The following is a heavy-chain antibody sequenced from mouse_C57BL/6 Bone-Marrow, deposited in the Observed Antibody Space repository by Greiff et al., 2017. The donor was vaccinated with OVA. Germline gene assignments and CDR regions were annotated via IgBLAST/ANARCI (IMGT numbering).Heavy chain of an antibody. D-gene: IGHD3-2*02. J-gene: IGHJ4*01. Sequence: VQLQQPGAELVKPGASVKLSCKASGYTFTSYWMHWVKQRPGRGLEWIGRIDPNSGGTKYNEKFKSKATLTVDKPSSTAYMQRSSLTSEDSAVYDCARGDSSGYVGAMDYWGQGTSVTVSS. CDR2: IDPNSGGT. V-gene: IGHV1-72*01. CDR3: ARGDSSGYVGAMDY. CDR1: GYTFTSYW.